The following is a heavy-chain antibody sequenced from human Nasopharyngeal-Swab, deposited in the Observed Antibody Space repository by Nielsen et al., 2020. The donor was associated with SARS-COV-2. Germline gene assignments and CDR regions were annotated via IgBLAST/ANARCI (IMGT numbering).Heavy chain of an antibody. CDR2: ISAYSGNT. CDR1: GYTFTSYG. Sequence: ASVKVSCKASGYTFTSYGISWVRQAPGQGLEWMGWISAYSGNTNYAQKLQGRVTMTTDTSASTAYMELRSLRSDDTAMYYCARLAECSGGSCYFRGLDYWGQGTLVTVSS. J-gene: IGHJ4*02. CDR3: ARLAECSGGSCYFRGLDY. V-gene: IGHV1-18*01. D-gene: IGHD2-15*01.